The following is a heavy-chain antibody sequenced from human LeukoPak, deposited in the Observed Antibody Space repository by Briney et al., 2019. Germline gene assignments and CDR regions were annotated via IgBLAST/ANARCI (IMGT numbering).Heavy chain of an antibody. Sequence: LSLTCSVSGDSISSGRNYWGWIRRSPGKGLEWVSSIRGGGSDTHYAGTVRGRFTISRDNAKNSLYLQMNSLRAEDTALYYCAKGRSPSDNRGGYFDYWGQGTLVTVSS. V-gene: IGHV3-11*05. CDR3: AKGRSPSDNRGGYFDY. D-gene: IGHD1-14*01. J-gene: IGHJ4*02. CDR1: GDSISSGR. CDR2: IRGGGSDT.